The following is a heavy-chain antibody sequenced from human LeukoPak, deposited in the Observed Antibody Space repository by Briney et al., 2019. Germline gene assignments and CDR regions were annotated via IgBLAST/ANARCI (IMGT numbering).Heavy chain of an antibody. J-gene: IGHJ4*02. CDR3: ARTIVGATVYFDY. V-gene: IGHV4-59*08. Sequence: SETLSLTCIVSGDSISSYSWSWIRQPPGKRLEWIGYIHYSGSTNYNPSLKSRVTIAVDTSKNQFSLSLSSVTAADTAVYYCARTIVGATVYFDYWGQGTLVTVSS. D-gene: IGHD1-26*01. CDR1: GDSISSYS. CDR2: IHYSGST.